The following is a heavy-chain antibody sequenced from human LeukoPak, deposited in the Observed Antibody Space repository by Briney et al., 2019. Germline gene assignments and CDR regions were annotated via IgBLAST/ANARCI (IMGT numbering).Heavy chain of an antibody. Sequence: ASVKVSCKASGYTFTGYYMHWVRQAPGQGLERMGWINPNSGGTNYAQKFQGRVTMTRDTSISTAYMELSRLRSDDTAVYYCAGSITMVRGETGAFDIWGQGTMVTVSS. D-gene: IGHD3-10*01. CDR3: AGSITMVRGETGAFDI. CDR2: INPNSGGT. J-gene: IGHJ3*02. CDR1: GYTFTGYY. V-gene: IGHV1-2*02.